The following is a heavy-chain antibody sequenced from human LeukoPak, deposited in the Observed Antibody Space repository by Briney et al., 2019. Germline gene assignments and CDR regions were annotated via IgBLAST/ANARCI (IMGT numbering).Heavy chain of an antibody. CDR3: ARAHHYDILSGYYPSDY. V-gene: IGHV1-69*02. J-gene: IGHJ4*02. Sequence: ASVKVSCKASGGTFSSYTISWVRQAHGQGREWMGRIIPILGIANYAQKFQGRVTITADKSTSTAYMELSSLRSEDTAVYYCARAHHYDILSGYYPSDYWGQGTLVTVSS. CDR2: IIPILGIA. D-gene: IGHD3-9*01. CDR1: GGTFSSYT.